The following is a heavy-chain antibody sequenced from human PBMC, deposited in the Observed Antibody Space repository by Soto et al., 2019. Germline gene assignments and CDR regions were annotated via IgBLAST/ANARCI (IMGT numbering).Heavy chain of an antibody. CDR3: TTEIPIAVAGTRGGNYYGMDV. D-gene: IGHD6-19*01. V-gene: IGHV3-15*07. Sequence: GGSLRLSCAASGFTFSNAWMNWVRQAPGKGLEWVGRIKSKTDGGTTDYAAPVKGRFTISRDDSKNTLYLQMNSLKTEDTAVYYCTTEIPIAVAGTRGGNYYGMDVWGQGTTVTVSS. CDR1: GFTFSNAW. CDR2: IKSKTDGGTT. J-gene: IGHJ6*02.